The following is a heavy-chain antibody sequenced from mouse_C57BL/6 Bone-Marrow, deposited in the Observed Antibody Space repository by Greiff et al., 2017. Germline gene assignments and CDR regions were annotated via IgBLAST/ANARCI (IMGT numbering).Heavy chain of an antibody. V-gene: IGHV5-9*01. CDR2: ISGGGGNT. CDR1: GFTFSSYT. J-gene: IGHJ3*01. D-gene: IGHD1-2*01. CDR3: ARHDYYGPN. Sequence: EVHLVESGGGLVKPGGSLKLSCAASGFTFSSYTMSWISQTQGKRLEWVATISGGGGNTKYTDSVKGLFTCSRDNAKNTLYLQMSSLRSEDTALYYGARHDYYGPNGGLAALVTVS.